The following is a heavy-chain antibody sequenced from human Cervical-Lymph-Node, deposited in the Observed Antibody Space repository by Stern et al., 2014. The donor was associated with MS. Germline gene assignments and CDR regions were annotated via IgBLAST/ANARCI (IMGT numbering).Heavy chain of an antibody. CDR1: GGSFSGYY. Sequence: QVQLQQWGAGLLKPSETLSLTCAVYGGSFSGYYWNWIRQPPGKRLEWIGEINHSGSTNYEPSLKSGVTISVEQAKNQFSLKRTAGTAADTAVYYCARSFYGQWLETHMSYNWFAPWGQGTLVTVSS. V-gene: IGHV4-34*01. J-gene: IGHJ5*02. CDR3: ARSFYGQWLETHMSYNWFAP. CDR2: INHSGST. D-gene: IGHD6-19*01.